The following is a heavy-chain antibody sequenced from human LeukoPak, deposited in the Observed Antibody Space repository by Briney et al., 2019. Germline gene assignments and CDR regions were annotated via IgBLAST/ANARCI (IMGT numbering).Heavy chain of an antibody. D-gene: IGHD3-10*01. Sequence: SVKVSRKASVGTFSSYAISWVRQAPGQGLEWVGGIIPIFGTANYAQKFQGRVTLTADESTSTAYMELSSLRSEDTAVYYCARDGAILLWFGELSYDAFDIWGQGTMVTVSS. J-gene: IGHJ3*02. CDR1: VGTFSSYA. CDR3: ARDGAILLWFGELSYDAFDI. V-gene: IGHV1-69*13. CDR2: IIPIFGTA.